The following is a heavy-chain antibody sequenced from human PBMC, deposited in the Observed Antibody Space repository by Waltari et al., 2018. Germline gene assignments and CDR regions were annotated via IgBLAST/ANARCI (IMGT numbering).Heavy chain of an antibody. CDR2: TYYSGIA. CDR1: GDSITNRGYY. Sequence: QLQMQESGPGLVKPSETLSLTCTVSGDSITNRGYYWGWIRQPPGKGLEWIGSTYYSGIAYSTPSLKSRVTISVNTSKNQFSLELTSLTAADTAVYYCARQGVSSRSFDYWGQGSLVTFSS. CDR3: ARQGVSSRSFDY. J-gene: IGHJ4*02. D-gene: IGHD2-8*01. V-gene: IGHV4-39*01.